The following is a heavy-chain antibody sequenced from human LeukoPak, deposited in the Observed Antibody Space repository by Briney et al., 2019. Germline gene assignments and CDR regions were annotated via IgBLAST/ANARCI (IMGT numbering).Heavy chain of an antibody. J-gene: IGHJ4*02. V-gene: IGHV1-46*01. CDR1: GYTFISYF. CDR3: ARGIGNGYRLFDY. CDR2: INPNGGST. Sequence: ASVKVSCKASGYTFISYFMHWVRQAPGQGLEWMGIINPNGGSTRYAHKFQGRVTMTRDTSTRTVFMEMSSLRSEDTAVYYCARGIGNGYRLFDYWGQGTLVTVSP. D-gene: IGHD5-24*01.